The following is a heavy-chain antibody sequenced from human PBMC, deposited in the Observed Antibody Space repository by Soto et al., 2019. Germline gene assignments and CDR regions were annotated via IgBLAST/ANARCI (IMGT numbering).Heavy chain of an antibody. CDR1: GFTFNSYA. J-gene: IGHJ4*02. Sequence: LRLCCAASGFTFNSYAMSLVRQAPGKGLEWVSAISGSGVSTYYADSVKGRFTISRDNSKNTLYLQMNSLRAEDTAVYYCAGGIAPIQLDYWGQGTLVTVSS. CDR2: ISGSGVST. CDR3: AGGIAPIQLDY. V-gene: IGHV3-23*01. D-gene: IGHD6-13*01.